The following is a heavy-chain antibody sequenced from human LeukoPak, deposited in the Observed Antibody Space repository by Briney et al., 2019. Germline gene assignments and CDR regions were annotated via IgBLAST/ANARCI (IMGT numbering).Heavy chain of an antibody. CDR3: AVGWKEYYFDY. CDR2: IYLSGST. J-gene: IGHJ4*02. CDR1: GGSLSGYY. V-gene: IGHV4-34*01. D-gene: IGHD1-1*01. Sequence: KPSETLSLTPAVYGGSLSGYYWRGIRPPPRKGLQWRGEIYLSGSTNYNPPLTRRATLSVDTSKKQFSLKLSSVTAEPTAGPYCAVGWKEYYFDYWGRGTLVTVSS.